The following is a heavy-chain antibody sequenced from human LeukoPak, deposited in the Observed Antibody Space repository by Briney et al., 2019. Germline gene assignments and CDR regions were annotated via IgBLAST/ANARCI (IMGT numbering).Heavy chain of an antibody. CDR3: ARDLSPVVRASPMGY. CDR1: GFTFTNYG. CDR2: ITYDGYYK. V-gene: IGHV3-30*03. J-gene: IGHJ4*02. Sequence: GGSLRLSCAASGFTFTNYGMHWVRQAPGKGLEWVALITYDGYYKYYSDSVKGRFTISSDTSKYTPYLQMNSLRAEDTAVYYCARDLSPVVRASPMGYWGQGTPVTVSS. D-gene: IGHD3-10*01.